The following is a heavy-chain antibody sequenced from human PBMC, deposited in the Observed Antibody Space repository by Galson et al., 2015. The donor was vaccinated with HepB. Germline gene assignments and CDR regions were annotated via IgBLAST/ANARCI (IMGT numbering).Heavy chain of an antibody. CDR2: ISGSGGST. CDR3: AKVDSSGYYYGLSGYFDY. V-gene: IGHV3-23*01. D-gene: IGHD3-22*01. CDR1: GFTFSSYA. Sequence: SLRLSCAASGFTFSSYAMSWVRQAPGKGLEWVSAISGSGGSTYYADSVKGRFTISRDNSKNTLYLQMNSLRAEDTAVYYCAKVDSSGYYYGLSGYFDYWGQGTLVTVSS. J-gene: IGHJ4*02.